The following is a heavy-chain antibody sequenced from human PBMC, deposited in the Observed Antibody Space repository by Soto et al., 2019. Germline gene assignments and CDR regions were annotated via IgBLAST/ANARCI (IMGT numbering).Heavy chain of an antibody. V-gene: IGHV3-23*01. CDR2: ISGSGGST. Sequence: GGSLRLSCAASGFTISSYAMSWVRQAPGKGLEWVSAISGSGGSTYYADSVKGRFTISRNNSKNTQYLQMNSLRAEDTAVYYCAKGPPGYCSGGSCCIDPWGQGTLVTVSS. CDR1: GFTISSYA. D-gene: IGHD2-15*01. CDR3: AKGPPGYCSGGSCCIDP. J-gene: IGHJ5*02.